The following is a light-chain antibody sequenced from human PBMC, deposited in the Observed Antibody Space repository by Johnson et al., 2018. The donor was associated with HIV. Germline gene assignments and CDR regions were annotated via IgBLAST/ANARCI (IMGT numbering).Light chain of an antibody. Sequence: QSLLTQPPSVSAAPGQKVTISCSGSSSNIGNNYVSWYQQLPGTAPKLLIYYNNKRPSGIPDRFSGSKSGTSATLGITGLQTGDEADYYCGTWDSSLSVFYGFGTGTKVTVL. CDR3: GTWDSSLSVFYG. V-gene: IGLV1-51*01. CDR2: YNN. CDR1: SSNIGNNY. J-gene: IGLJ1*01.